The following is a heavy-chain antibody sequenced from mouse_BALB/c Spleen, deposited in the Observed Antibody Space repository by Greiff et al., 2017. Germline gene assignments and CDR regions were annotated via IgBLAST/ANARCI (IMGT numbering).Heavy chain of an antibody. D-gene: IGHD1-1*01. CDR2: ISSGGST. CDR3: ARRYYGSSYGAMDY. V-gene: IGHV5-6-5*01. CDR1: GFTFSSYA. J-gene: IGHJ4*01. Sequence: EVKLVESGGGLVKPGGSLKLSCAASGFTFSSYAMSWVRQTPEKRLEWVASISSGGSTYYPDSVKGRFTISRDNARNILYLQMSSLRSEDTAMYYCARRYYGSSYGAMDYWGQGTTLTVSS.